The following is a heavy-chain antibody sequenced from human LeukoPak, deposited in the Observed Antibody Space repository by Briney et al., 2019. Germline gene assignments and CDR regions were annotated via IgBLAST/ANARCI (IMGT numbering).Heavy chain of an antibody. CDR2: MNPNSGNT. J-gene: IGHJ6*02. CDR3: ARGKPAAIRGAIWEDYYYYGMDV. V-gene: IGHV1-8*01. D-gene: IGHD2-2*02. CDR1: GYTFTSYD. Sequence: ASVKVSCKASGYTFTSYDINWVRQAPGQGLEWMGWMNPNSGNTGYAQKFQGRVTMTRNTSISTAYMELSSLRSEDTAVYYCARGKPAAIRGAIWEDYYYYGMDVWGQGTTATVSS.